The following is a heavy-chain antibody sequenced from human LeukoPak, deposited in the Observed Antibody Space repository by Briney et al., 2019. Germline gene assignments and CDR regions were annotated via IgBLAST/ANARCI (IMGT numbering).Heavy chain of an antibody. CDR3: AKDQGRYDFWSGYYLDYMDV. D-gene: IGHD3-3*01. J-gene: IGHJ6*03. CDR1: GFTFSSYS. V-gene: IGHV3-48*01. Sequence: GGSLRLSCAASGFTFSSYSMNWVRQAPGKGLEWVSYISSSSTTIYYADSVKGRFTISRDNAKNSLYLQMNSLRAEDTAVYYCAKDQGRYDFWSGYYLDYMDVWGKGTTVTVSS. CDR2: ISSSSTTI.